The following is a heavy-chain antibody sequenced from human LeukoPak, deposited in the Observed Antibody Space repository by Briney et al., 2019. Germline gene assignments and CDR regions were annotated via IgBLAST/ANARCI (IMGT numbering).Heavy chain of an antibody. J-gene: IGHJ4*02. CDR3: ARGEPVDY. Sequence: SETLSLTCTVSSGSISSYYWSWIRQSPGKGLEWIGYSYYSGITSYNPSLKSRVTMSVDESKNQLSLKVNSVTAADTAVYYCARGEPVDYWGQGTLVTVSS. V-gene: IGHV4-59*01. D-gene: IGHD1-14*01. CDR1: SGSISSYY. CDR2: SYYSGIT.